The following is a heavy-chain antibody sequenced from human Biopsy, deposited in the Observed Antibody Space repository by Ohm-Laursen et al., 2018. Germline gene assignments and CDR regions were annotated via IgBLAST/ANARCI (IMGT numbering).Heavy chain of an antibody. D-gene: IGHD2-8*01. CDR3: ARDPLNGHKHFDY. CDR1: SYTFTDYN. V-gene: IGHV1-2*02. J-gene: IGHJ4*02. CDR2: INCKTGAT. Sequence: ASVKVSCKASSYTFTDYNIHWMRQAPGQGLEWLGYINCKTGATNYAQKFQGTVTTTRDTSISTAYLALGSLRSADTAIYYCARDPLNGHKHFDYWGQGSLVTASS.